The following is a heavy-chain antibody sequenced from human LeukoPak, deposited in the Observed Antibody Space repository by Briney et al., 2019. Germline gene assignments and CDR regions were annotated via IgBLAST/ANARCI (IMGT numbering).Heavy chain of an antibody. D-gene: IGHD5-24*01. V-gene: IGHV3-9*01. CDR3: ATPSRDGYNGFDY. J-gene: IGHJ4*02. CDR1: GFTFDDYA. CDR2: ISWNSGTI. Sequence: PGGSLRLSCAASGFTFDDYAMHWVRQAPGKGLEWVSGISWNSGTIGYADSVKGRFTISRDNAKNSLCLQMNSLRAEDTALYYCATPSRDGYNGFDYWGQGTLVTVSS.